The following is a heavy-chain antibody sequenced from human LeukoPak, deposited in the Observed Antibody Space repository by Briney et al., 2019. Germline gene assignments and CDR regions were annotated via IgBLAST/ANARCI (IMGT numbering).Heavy chain of an antibody. CDR2: MYNRGST. CDR3: ARAEKAVTDTLDY. CDR1: GDSISNYY. J-gene: IGHJ4*02. D-gene: IGHD6-19*01. V-gene: IGHV4-59*01. Sequence: SETLCLTCTVSGDSISNYYWSWIRQSPGKELEWIGYMYNRGSTIYNPSLKSRVTISTDTSKNQFSLRLTSVTAADTAVYYCARAEKAVTDTLDYWGQ.